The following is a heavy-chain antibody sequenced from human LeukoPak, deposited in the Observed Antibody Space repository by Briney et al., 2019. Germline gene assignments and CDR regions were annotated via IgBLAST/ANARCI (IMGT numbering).Heavy chain of an antibody. CDR2: MNPNSGNT. D-gene: IGHD3-3*01. Sequence: ASVNVSCKASGGTFSSYAISWVRQATGQGLEWMGWMNPNSGNTGYAQKFQGRVTMTRNTSISTAYMELSSLRSEDTAVYYCARDYYDFWSGSHDAFDIWGQGTMVTVSS. J-gene: IGHJ3*02. CDR3: ARDYYDFWSGSHDAFDI. V-gene: IGHV1-8*02. CDR1: GGTFSSYA.